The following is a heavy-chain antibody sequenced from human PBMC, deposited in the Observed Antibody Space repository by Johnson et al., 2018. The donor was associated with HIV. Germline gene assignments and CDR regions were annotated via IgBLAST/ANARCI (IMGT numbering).Heavy chain of an antibody. J-gene: IGHJ3*02. Sequence: QVQLVESGGTVVRPGGSLRLSCAASGFTFSDYYMSWIRQAPGKGLEWVSYISSSGSTIYYADSVKGRFTISRDNAKNSLYLQMNSLRAEDTAVYYCARDQSEVDAFDIWGQGTMVTVSS. CDR3: ARDQSEVDAFDI. CDR1: GFTFSDYY. V-gene: IGHV3-11*04. CDR2: ISSSGSTI.